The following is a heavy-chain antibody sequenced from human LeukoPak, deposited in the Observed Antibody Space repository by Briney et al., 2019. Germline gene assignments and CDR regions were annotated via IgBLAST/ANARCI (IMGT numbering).Heavy chain of an antibody. J-gene: IGHJ3*02. D-gene: IGHD3-9*01. CDR1: GFTFSSYS. Sequence: GGSLRLSCAASGFTFSSYSMNWVRQAPGKGLEWASYISSSSSTIYYADSVKGRFTISRDNAKNSLYLQMNSLRAEDTAVYYCARGSPLRYFDWLSADAFDIWGQGTMVTVSS. V-gene: IGHV3-48*01. CDR3: ARGSPLRYFDWLSADAFDI. CDR2: ISSSSSTI.